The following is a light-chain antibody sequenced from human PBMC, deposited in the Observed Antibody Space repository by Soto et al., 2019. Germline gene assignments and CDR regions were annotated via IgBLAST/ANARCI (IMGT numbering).Light chain of an antibody. Sequence: DIQMTQSPSSLSASVGDRVTITCRASQSISSYLNWYQQKPGKAPKLLIYAASSLQSGVPSRFSGSGSGTDFTLTISSLQPEDFATYCGQQSYSTPPFTFGPGTKVDIK. J-gene: IGKJ3*01. V-gene: IGKV1-39*01. CDR2: AAS. CDR1: QSISSY. CDR3: QQSYSTPPFT.